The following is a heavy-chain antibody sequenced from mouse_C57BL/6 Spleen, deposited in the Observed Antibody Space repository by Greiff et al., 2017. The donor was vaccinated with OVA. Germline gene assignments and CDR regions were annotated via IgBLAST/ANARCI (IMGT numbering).Heavy chain of an antibody. CDR1: GYAFSSSW. CDR3: ASRYYYGSSNDY. Sequence: QVQLQQSGPELVKPGASVKISCKASGYAFSSSWMNWVKQRPGKGLEWIGRIYPGDGDTNYNGKFKGRATLTAAKSSSTAYMKLLSRTSEDYAVVFFASRYYYGSSNDYWGQGTTLTVSS. J-gene: IGHJ2*01. D-gene: IGHD1-1*01. V-gene: IGHV1-82*01. CDR2: IYPGDGDT.